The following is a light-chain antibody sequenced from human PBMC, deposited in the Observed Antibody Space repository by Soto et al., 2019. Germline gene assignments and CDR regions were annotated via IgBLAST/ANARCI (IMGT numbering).Light chain of an antibody. CDR2: GAP. V-gene: IGKV3-20*01. CDR1: QSINSF. J-gene: IGKJ1*01. Sequence: EIVLTQSPGTLSLSPGEGATLSCRASQSINSFLAWYQQRRGQAPRLLIHGAPNRATGIPDRFSGSGSGPDFTLTISRLEPEDFAVYYCQQYGGSPRTFGQGTKVDIK. CDR3: QQYGGSPRT.